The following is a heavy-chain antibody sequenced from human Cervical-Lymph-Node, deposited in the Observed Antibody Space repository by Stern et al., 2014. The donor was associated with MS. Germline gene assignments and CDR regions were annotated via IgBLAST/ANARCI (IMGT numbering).Heavy chain of an antibody. CDR3: ARLTGIIDS. D-gene: IGHD5-24*01. J-gene: IGHJ4*02. V-gene: IGHV4-39*01. Sequence: VQLLESGPGLVKPSETLSLTCTVSGGSISRSTYYWGWIRQPPGKGLEWIGNIYYSGTTYYDPSLKSRVTISVHAATNQFSLKQNSVTAADTAVYYCARLTGIIDSWGQGTLVAVSS. CDR2: IYYSGTT. CDR1: GGSISRSTYY.